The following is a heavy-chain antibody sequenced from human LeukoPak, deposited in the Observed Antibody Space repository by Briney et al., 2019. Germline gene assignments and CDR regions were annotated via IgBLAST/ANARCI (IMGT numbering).Heavy chain of an antibody. CDR3: VRGCGGVVAVAGTGDY. V-gene: IGHV1-58*02. CDR2: IVVGSGHT. Sequence: SVKVSCKASGFTFISSAIQWVRQARGQRLEWIGWIVVGSGHTNYAQKFQERVTITRDMSTSTAYMELNSLRAEDTAVYYCVRGCGGVVAVAGTGDYWGQGTLVTVSS. CDR1: GFTFISSA. D-gene: IGHD6-19*01. J-gene: IGHJ4*02.